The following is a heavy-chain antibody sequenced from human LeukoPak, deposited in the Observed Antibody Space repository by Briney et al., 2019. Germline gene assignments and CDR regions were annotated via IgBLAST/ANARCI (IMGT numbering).Heavy chain of an antibody. D-gene: IGHD1-26*01. J-gene: IGHJ4*02. CDR1: GYTFTGYY. Sequence: ASVKVSCKASGYTFTGYYMHWVRQAPGQGLEWMGWINPNSGGTNYAQKFQGRVTMTRDTSISTAYMELSRLRSDDTAVYYCARIQYSGSCYVWFPDYWGQGTLVTVSS. CDR2: INPNSGGT. V-gene: IGHV1-2*02. CDR3: ARIQYSGSCYVWFPDY.